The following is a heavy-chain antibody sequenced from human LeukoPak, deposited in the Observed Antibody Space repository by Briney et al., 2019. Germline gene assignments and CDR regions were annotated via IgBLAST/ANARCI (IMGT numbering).Heavy chain of an antibody. CDR1: GYTFTSYD. CDR2: MNPNSGNT. J-gene: IGHJ4*02. Sequence: GASVKVSCKASGYTFTSYDINWVRQATGQGLEWMGWMNPNSGNTGYAQKFQGRVTMTRNTSISTAYMELSSLRSEDTAVYYCAKVAYFDFGPRHATLKHLDYWGQGTLVTVSS. D-gene: IGHD3-3*01. V-gene: IGHV1-8*01. CDR3: AKVAYFDFGPRHATLKHLDY.